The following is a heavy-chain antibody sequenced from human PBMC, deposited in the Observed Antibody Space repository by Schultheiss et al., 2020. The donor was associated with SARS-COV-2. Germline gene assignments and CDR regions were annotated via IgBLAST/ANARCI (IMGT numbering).Heavy chain of an antibody. J-gene: IGHJ6*02. CDR3: ARASTDIVATSNYYGMDV. V-gene: IGHV1-46*01. D-gene: IGHD5-12*01. CDR2: INPSGGST. Sequence: ASVKVSCKASGYTFTSYYMHWVRQATGQGLEWMGRINPSGGSTSYAQKFQGRVTMTRDTSTSTVYMELRSLRSDDTAVYYCARASTDIVATSNYYGMDVWGQGTTVTVSS. CDR1: GYTFTSYY.